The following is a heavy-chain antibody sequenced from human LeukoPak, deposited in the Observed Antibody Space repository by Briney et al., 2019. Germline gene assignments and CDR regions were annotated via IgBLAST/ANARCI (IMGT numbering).Heavy chain of an antibody. CDR2: LGGSGGSI. D-gene: IGHD2-2*01. CDR1: GFTFNNYA. V-gene: IGHV3-23*01. CDR3: AKGVDGYCSSDSCYAYDC. J-gene: IGHJ4*02. Sequence: GGSLRLSCAASGFTFNNYAMSWVRQAPGKGLEWVSGLGGSGGSINYADSVKGRFTISRDNSKNTLYLQMNSLRAEDTAVYWCAKGVDGYCSSDSCYAYDCWGQGTLVTVCS.